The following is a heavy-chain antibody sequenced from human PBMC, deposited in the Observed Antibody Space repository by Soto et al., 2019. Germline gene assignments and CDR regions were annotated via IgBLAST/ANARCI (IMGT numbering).Heavy chain of an antibody. CDR1: GGTFSSYA. Sequence: GASVKVSCKASGGTFSSYAISWVRQAPGQGLEWMGGIIPIFGTANYAQKFQGRVTITADESTSTAYMELSSLRSEDTAVYYCARDRANYYDSSGYYYVPWFDPWGQGTLVTVSS. CDR2: IIPIFGTA. V-gene: IGHV1-69*13. J-gene: IGHJ5*02. CDR3: ARDRANYYDSSGYYYVPWFDP. D-gene: IGHD3-22*01.